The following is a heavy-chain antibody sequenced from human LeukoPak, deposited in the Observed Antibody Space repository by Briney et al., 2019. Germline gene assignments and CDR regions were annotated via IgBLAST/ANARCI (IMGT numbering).Heavy chain of an antibody. CDR3: ARDSDSSGYQGGYFDY. Sequence: AASVKVSCKASGYTFTSYGISWVRQAPGQGLEWMGWISAYNGNTNYAQKPQGRVTMTTDTSTSTAYMELRSLRSDDTAVYYCARDSDSSGYQGGYFDYWGQGTLVTVSS. V-gene: IGHV1-18*01. J-gene: IGHJ4*02. CDR2: ISAYNGNT. D-gene: IGHD3-22*01. CDR1: GYTFTSYG.